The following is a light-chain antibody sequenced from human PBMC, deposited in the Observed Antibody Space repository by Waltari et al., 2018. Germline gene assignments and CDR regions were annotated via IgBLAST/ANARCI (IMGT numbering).Light chain of an antibody. Sequence: EIVLTQSPGTLSVSPGERVTVSCRASQTITGSWLTWYHQKPGQAPRLLIDGASNRAAGIPEWFSGSGSGTDFTITISRREPEDSAVYYCQQYDGSVVTFGGGTKVEIK. J-gene: IGKJ4*01. CDR1: QTITGSW. CDR3: QQYDGSVVT. V-gene: IGKV3-20*01. CDR2: GAS.